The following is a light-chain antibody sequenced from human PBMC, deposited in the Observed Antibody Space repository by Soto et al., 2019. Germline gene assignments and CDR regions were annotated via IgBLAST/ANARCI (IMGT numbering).Light chain of an antibody. CDR1: SSDVGSYNL. J-gene: IGLJ1*01. V-gene: IGLV2-23*02. CDR2: EVS. CDR3: CSYAGSSTSGYL. Sequence: QSVLTQPASVSGSPGQSITISCTGTSSDVGSYNLVSWYQQHPGKAPKLMIYEVSKRPSGVSNRFSGSKSGNTASLTISGLQAEDEADYYCCSYAGSSTSGYLFGDGTKVTVL.